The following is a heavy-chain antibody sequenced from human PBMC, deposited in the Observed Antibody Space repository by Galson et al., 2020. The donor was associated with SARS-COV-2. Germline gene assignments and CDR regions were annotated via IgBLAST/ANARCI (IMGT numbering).Heavy chain of an antibody. CDR1: GFTFSSYA. D-gene: IGHD2-2*01. J-gene: IGHJ6*02. V-gene: IGHV3-23*01. CDR3: AKPAKVVPAAIYYYYGMDV. CDR2: ISGSGGST. Sequence: GESLKISCAASGFTFSSYAMSWVRQAPGKGLEWVSAISGSGGSTYYADSVKGRFTISRDNSKNTLYLQMNSLRAEDTAVYYCAKPAKVVPAAIYYYYGMDVWGQGTTVTVSS.